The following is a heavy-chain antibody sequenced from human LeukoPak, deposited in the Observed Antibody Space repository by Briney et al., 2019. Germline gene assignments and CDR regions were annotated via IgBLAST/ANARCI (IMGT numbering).Heavy chain of an antibody. V-gene: IGHV4-59*08. D-gene: IGHD3-3*01. CDR1: GFTFSSYA. CDR2: IYYSGST. Sequence: PGGSLRLSCAASGFTFSSYAMSWVRQAPGKGLEWIGYIYYSGSTNYNPSLKSRVTISVDTSKNQFSLKLSSVTAADTAVYYCARHGFYEYYYYYYGMDVWGQGTTVTVSS. J-gene: IGHJ6*02. CDR3: ARHGFYEYYYYYYGMDV.